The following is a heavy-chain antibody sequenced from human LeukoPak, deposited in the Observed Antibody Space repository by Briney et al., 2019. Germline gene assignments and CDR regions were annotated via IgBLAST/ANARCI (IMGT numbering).Heavy chain of an antibody. V-gene: IGHV3-74*01. CDR2: IKSDGSYT. CDR1: GFTFSTYW. J-gene: IGHJ3*02. Sequence: GGSLRLSCAASGFTFSTYWMHWVRQAPGKGLVWVSLIKSDGSYTSYADSVKGRFTISRDNAKDTLYLQMNSPRVEDTAVYYCARAAYRAAFDIWGQGTMVTVSS. D-gene: IGHD4-11*01. CDR3: ARAAYRAAFDI.